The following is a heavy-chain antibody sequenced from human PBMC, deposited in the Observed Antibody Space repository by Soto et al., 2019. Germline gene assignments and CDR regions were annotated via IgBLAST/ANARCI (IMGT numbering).Heavy chain of an antibody. CDR1: GGSISSYY. J-gene: IGHJ6*02. CDR2: IYYSGST. CDR3: ASSYGPAYYYYGMDV. V-gene: IGHV4-59*01. Sequence: QVQLQESGPGLVKPSETLSLTCTVSGGSISSYYWSWIRQPPGKGLEWIGYIYYSGSTNYNPSLKSRVTISVDTYKNQFSLKLSSVTAADTAVYYCASSYGPAYYYYGMDVWGQGTTVTVSS. D-gene: IGHD3-10*01.